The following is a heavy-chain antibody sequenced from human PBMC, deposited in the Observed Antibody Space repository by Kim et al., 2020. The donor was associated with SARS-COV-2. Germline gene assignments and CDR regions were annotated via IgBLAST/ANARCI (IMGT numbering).Heavy chain of an antibody. CDR3: ARGYSYGLGGY. V-gene: IGHV1-3*01. J-gene: IGHJ4*02. D-gene: IGHD5-18*01. CDR2: LNAGNGNT. Sequence: ASVKVSCKASGYTFTSYAMHWVRQAPGQRLEWMGWLNAGNGNTKYSQKFQGRVTITRDTSASTAYMELSSLRSEDTAVYYCARGYSYGLGGYWGQGTLVTVSS. CDR1: GYTFTSYA.